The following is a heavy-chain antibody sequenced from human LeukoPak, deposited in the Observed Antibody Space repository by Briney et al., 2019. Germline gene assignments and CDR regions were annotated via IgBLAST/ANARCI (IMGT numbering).Heavy chain of an antibody. Sequence: GGSLRLSCAASGFTFSSYAMSWVRQAPGKGLEWVSAISGSGGSTYYAGSVKGRFTISRDNSKNTLYLQMNSLRAEDTAVYYCAKARGVVPAAIRGREFDCWGQGTLVTVSS. D-gene: IGHD2-2*02. CDR2: ISGSGGST. J-gene: IGHJ4*02. CDR3: AKARGVVPAAIRGREFDC. V-gene: IGHV3-23*01. CDR1: GFTFSSYA.